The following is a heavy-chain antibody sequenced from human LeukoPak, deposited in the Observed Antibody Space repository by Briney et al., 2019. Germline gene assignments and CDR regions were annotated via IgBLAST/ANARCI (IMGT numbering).Heavy chain of an antibody. D-gene: IGHD3-10*01. V-gene: IGHV1-2*02. CDR1: GYTFTGSY. Sequence: GASVKVSCKASGYTFTGSYMHWVRQAPGQGLEWMGWINPNSGGTNYAQKFQGRVTMTRDTSISTAYMELSRLRSDDTAVYYCARVLGGMVRGAAPFDYWGQGTLVTVSS. J-gene: IGHJ4*02. CDR3: ARVLGGMVRGAAPFDY. CDR2: INPNSGGT.